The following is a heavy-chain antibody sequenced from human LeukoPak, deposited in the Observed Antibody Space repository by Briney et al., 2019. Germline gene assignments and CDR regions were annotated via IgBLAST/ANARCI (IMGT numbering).Heavy chain of an antibody. CDR2: ISYDGSNK. J-gene: IGHJ4*02. Sequence: GGSLRLSCAASGFTFSSYSVHWVRQAPGKGLEWVAVISYDGSNKYYGDSVKGRFTISRDNPKNALYLQMISLRTEDTAVYYCASDLLGYGYFDSWGQGTLVTVSS. D-gene: IGHD5-18*01. CDR3: ASDLLGYGYFDS. CDR1: GFTFSSYS. V-gene: IGHV3-30-3*01.